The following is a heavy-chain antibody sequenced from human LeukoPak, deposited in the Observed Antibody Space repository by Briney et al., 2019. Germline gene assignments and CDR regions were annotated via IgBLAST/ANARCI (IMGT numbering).Heavy chain of an antibody. CDR1: GFTFNSHA. Sequence: GGSLRLSCAASGFTFNSHAMTWVRQAPGKGLEWVSHVSGSGGIIYYADSVKGRFTIFRDNSKNTLYPQMNSLRAEDTAVYYCAKITAGNSSGRNPGWPVDYWGQGTLVTVSS. CDR2: VSGSGGII. V-gene: IGHV3-23*01. J-gene: IGHJ4*02. CDR3: AKITAGNSSGRNPGWPVDY. D-gene: IGHD6-19*01.